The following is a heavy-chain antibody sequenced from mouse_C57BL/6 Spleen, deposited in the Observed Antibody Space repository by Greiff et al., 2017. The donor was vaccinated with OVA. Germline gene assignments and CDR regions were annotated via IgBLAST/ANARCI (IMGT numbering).Heavy chain of an antibody. CDR3: ARKGYGNTMDY. Sequence: EVNLVESGGDLVKPGGSLKLSCAASGFTFSSYGMSWVRQTPDKRLEWVATISSGGSYTYYPDSVKGRFTISRDNAKNTLYLQRSSLKAEDTAMYYCARKGYGNTMDYWGQGTSVTVSS. J-gene: IGHJ4*01. CDR2: ISSGGSYT. V-gene: IGHV5-6*01. D-gene: IGHD1-1*01. CDR1: GFTFSSYG.